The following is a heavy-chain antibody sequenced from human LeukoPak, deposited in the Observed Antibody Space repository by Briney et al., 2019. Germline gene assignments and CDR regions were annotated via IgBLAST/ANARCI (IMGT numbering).Heavy chain of an antibody. J-gene: IGHJ4*02. D-gene: IGHD2-2*01. CDR1: GFTFSSSA. CDR2: ISGSDSST. Sequence: PGGSLRLSCAASGFTFSSSAMSWVRQAPGKGLEWVSTISGSDSSTYYADSVKGRFTISRDNSKNTLYLQMNSLRADDTAVYYCAKSRESYWVPEFDYWGQGTLVTVSS. V-gene: IGHV3-23*01. CDR3: AKSRESYWVPEFDY.